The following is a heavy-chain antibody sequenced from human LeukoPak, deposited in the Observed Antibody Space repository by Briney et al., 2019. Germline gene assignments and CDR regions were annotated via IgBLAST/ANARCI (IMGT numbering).Heavy chain of an antibody. Sequence: GGSLRLACAASEFIFSSFAMNWVRQAPGKGLEWVSVISGSGGSTYYTDAVKGRFTISRDNSKNTLYLQMNSLRAEDTAVYYCAKDVSWNWFDPWGQGTLVTVSS. CDR1: EFIFSSFA. J-gene: IGHJ5*02. V-gene: IGHV3-23*01. CDR3: AKDVSWNWFDP. CDR2: ISGSGGST.